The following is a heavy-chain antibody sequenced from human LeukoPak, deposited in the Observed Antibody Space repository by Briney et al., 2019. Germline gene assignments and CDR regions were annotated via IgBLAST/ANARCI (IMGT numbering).Heavy chain of an antibody. D-gene: IGHD3-10*01. CDR2: IKHKRDGGTT. CDR1: GGFISRSNW. CDR3: TTVTMVRDYDY. Sequence: ETLSLTCAVSGGFISRSNWWSWVRQAPGKGLEWVGRIKHKRDGGTTDYAAPVKGRFTISRDDSKNMLYLEMNSLKIEDTAVYYCTTVTMVRDYDYWGRGTLVTVSS. V-gene: IGHV3-15*01. J-gene: IGHJ4*02.